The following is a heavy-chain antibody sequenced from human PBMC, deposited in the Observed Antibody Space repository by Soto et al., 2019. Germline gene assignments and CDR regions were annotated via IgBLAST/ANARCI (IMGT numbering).Heavy chain of an antibody. V-gene: IGHV3-53*01. D-gene: IGHD6-19*01. J-gene: IGHJ4*02. Sequence: GGSLRLSCAASGFIVSSNYMGWVRQAPGKGLECVSVIYSGGSTDYADSVRGRFTISRDNAKNSVYLQMNSLSDRDTAVYYCERDGPIEEAVTHKPYYLDYWGRGTLVSVSS. CDR2: IYSGGST. CDR3: ERDGPIEEAVTHKPYYLDY. CDR1: GFIVSSNY.